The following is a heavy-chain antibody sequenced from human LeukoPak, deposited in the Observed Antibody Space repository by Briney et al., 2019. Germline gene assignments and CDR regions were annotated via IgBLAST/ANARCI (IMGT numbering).Heavy chain of an antibody. J-gene: IGHJ4*02. CDR3: AKRGSSETRWYPFDY. CDR1: GFIFGKYA. CDR2: ISGGGDST. V-gene: IGHV3-23*01. Sequence: GGSLRLSCVGSGFIFGKYAMTWVRQAPGKGLEWVSTISGGGDSTWNADSVKGRFTVSRDNSKNTLYLQMSSLRVEDTAVYYCAKRGSSETRWYPFDYWGQGTLVTVSS. D-gene: IGHD2-15*01.